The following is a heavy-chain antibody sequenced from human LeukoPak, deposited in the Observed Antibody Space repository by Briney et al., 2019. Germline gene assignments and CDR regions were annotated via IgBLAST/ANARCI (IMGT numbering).Heavy chain of an antibody. Sequence: GASVKVSCKASGGTFSSYAISWVRQAPGQGLEWMGGIIPIFGTANYAQKFQGRVTITTDESTSTAYMELSSLRSEDTAVYYCARGRRDGWIYYYYYYYMDVWGKGTTVTVSS. CDR2: IIPIFGTA. CDR1: GGTFSSYA. CDR3: ARGRRDGWIYYYYYYYMDV. J-gene: IGHJ6*03. V-gene: IGHV1-69*05. D-gene: IGHD2-2*03.